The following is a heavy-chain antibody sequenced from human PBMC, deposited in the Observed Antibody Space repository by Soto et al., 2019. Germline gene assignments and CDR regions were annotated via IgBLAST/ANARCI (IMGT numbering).Heavy chain of an antibody. J-gene: IGHJ3*02. CDR2: IDWDDDK. CDR1: GFSLSTSGMC. Sequence: KSGPTLVNPTQTLTLTCTFSGFSLSTSGMCVSWIRQPPGKALEWLARIDWDDDKYYSTSLKTRLTISKDTSKNQVVLTMTNMDPVDTATYYCARASPKLLWFGEGAFDIWGQGTMVTGSS. CDR3: ARASPKLLWFGEGAFDI. D-gene: IGHD3-10*01. V-gene: IGHV2-70*11.